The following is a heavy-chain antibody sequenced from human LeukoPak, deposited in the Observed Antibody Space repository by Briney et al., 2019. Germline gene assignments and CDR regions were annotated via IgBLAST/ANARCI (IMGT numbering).Heavy chain of an antibody. D-gene: IGHD2-21*02. Sequence: GGSLRLSCAASGFTFSDYYMSWIRQAPGKGLEWVSYISSSSSYTNYADSVKGRFTISRDNAKNSLYLQMNSLRAEDTAVYYWARDRRYQLLFGTNCGDCYSGGWFDPWGQGTLVTVSS. CDR2: ISSSSSYT. J-gene: IGHJ5*02. V-gene: IGHV3-11*05. CDR3: ARDRRYQLLFGTNCGDCYSGGWFDP. CDR1: GFTFSDYY.